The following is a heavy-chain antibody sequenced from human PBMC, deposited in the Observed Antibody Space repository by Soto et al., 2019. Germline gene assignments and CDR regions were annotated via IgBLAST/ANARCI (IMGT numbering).Heavy chain of an antibody. CDR3: ARAGYCSGGSCYLNWFDP. D-gene: IGHD2-15*01. J-gene: IGHJ5*02. CDR2: IYHSGST. V-gene: IGHV4-30-2*01. CDR1: GGSIRSGGYS. Sequence: PSETLSLTCAVSGGSIRSGGYSWSWIRQPPGKGLEWSGYIYHSGSTYYNPSLKSRVTISVDMSKNQFSLKLSSVTAAYTAVYYCARAGYCSGGSCYLNWFDPWGQGTLVTVSS.